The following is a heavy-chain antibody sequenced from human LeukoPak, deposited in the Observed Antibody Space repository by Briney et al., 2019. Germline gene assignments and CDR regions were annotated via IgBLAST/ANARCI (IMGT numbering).Heavy chain of an antibody. J-gene: IGHJ4*02. V-gene: IGHV3-9*01. D-gene: IGHD6-19*01. CDR1: GFTFDDYA. CDR2: ISWNSGSI. CDR3: AKDMSRWSSGWPSFDY. Sequence: PGGSLRLSCAASGFTFDDYAMHGVRQAPGKGLEWVSGISWNSGSIGYADSVKGRFTISRDNAKNSLYLQMNSLRAEDTALYYCAKDMSRWSSGWPSFDYRGQGTLVTVSS.